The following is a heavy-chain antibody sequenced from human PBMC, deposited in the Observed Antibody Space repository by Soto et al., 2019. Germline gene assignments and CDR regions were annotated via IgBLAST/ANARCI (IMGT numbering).Heavy chain of an antibody. CDR3: ARHNGPLYVGYYYDMDV. J-gene: IGHJ6*02. Sequence: PGGSLRLSCAGSGFTFSNAWMNWVRQAPGKGQEWIGSIYYSGYTYYNPSLKSRVTISVDTSKNQFSLKLSSVTAADTAVYYCARHNGPLYVGYYYDMDVWGQGTTVTVSS. CDR1: GFTFSNAW. D-gene: IGHD3-16*01. V-gene: IGHV4-39*01. CDR2: IYYSGYT.